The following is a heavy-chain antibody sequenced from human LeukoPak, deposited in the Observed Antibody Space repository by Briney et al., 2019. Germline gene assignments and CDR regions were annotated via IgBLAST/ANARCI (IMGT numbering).Heavy chain of an antibody. V-gene: IGHV3-21*01. D-gene: IGHD6-13*01. CDR3: ARVSLAGFDP. CDR1: GFTFSSYS. CDR2: ISSSSSYI. Sequence: PGGSLRLSCAASGFTFSSYSMNWVRQAPGKGLEWVSSISSSSSYIYYADSVKGRFTISRDDAKNSLYLQMNSLRAEDTAVYYCARVSLAGFDPWGQGTLVTVSS. J-gene: IGHJ5*02.